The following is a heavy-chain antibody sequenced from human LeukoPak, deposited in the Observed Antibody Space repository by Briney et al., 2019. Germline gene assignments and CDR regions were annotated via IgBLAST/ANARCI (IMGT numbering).Heavy chain of an antibody. Sequence: GGSLRLSCAASGFTFSSYGMHWVRQAPGKGLEWVAGISYDGRNKEYVDSVKGRFTISRVNSKNTLYLQMNSLRAEDTAVYNCAKDRGYSHGFDYWGQGTLVTVSP. V-gene: IGHV3-30*18. D-gene: IGHD5-18*01. CDR2: ISYDGRNK. CDR3: AKDRGYSHGFDY. J-gene: IGHJ4*02. CDR1: GFTFSSYG.